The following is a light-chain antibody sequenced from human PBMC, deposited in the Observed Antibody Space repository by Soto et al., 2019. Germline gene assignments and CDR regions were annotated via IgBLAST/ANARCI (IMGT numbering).Light chain of an antibody. CDR2: YDD. V-gene: IGLV1-36*01. J-gene: IGLJ2*01. CDR1: SSNIGNNA. CDR3: CSYAGSYTLV. Sequence: QSVLTQPPSVSEAPRQRVTISCSGSSSNIGNNAINWYQQLPGKAPKLLIYYDDLLPSGVSDRFSGSKSGTSASLAISGLQSEDEADYYCCSYAGSYTLVFGGGTKLTVL.